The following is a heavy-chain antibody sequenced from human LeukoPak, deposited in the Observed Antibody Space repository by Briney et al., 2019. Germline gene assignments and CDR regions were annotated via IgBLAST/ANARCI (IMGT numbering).Heavy chain of an antibody. CDR2: ISYDGSNK. CDR1: GFTFSSYA. D-gene: IGHD3-22*01. V-gene: IGHV3-30-3*01. CDR3: ARDPFRITMIVVALRGYFDY. Sequence: GGSLRLSCAASGFTFSSYAMHWVRQAPGKGLEWVAVISYDGSNKYYADSVKGRFTISRDNSKNTLYLQMNSLRAEDTAVYYCARDPFRITMIVVALRGYFDYWGQGTLVTVSS. J-gene: IGHJ4*02.